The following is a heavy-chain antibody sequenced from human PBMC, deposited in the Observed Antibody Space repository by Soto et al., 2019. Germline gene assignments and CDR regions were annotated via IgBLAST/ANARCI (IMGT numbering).Heavy chain of an antibody. CDR2: ISSSGSTI. J-gene: IGHJ5*02. D-gene: IGHD3-3*01. V-gene: IGHV3-48*03. CDR3: ARNDFWSGSKWFDP. Sequence: PGGSLRLSCAASGFTFSSYEMNWVRQAPGKGLEWLSYISSSGSTIYYADSVKGRFTISRDNAKNSLYLQMNSLRAEDTAVYYCARNDFWSGSKWFDPWGQGTLVTVSS. CDR1: GFTFSSYE.